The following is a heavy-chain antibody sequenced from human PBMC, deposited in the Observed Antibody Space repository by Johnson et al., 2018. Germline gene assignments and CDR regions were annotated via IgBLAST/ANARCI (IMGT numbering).Heavy chain of an antibody. D-gene: IGHD3-3*01. J-gene: IGHJ6*02. Sequence: QVQLVESGGGVVQPGRSLRLSCAASGFTFSSYGMHWVRQAPGKGLEWVAVISYDGSNKYYADSVKGRFTISRDNSKNTLYLQMNRLRVEDTAVYYCASEMGIIRDNYYYHGMDVWGQGNTVTVSS. V-gene: IGHV3-30*03. CDR1: GFTFSSYG. CDR2: ISYDGSNK. CDR3: ASEMGIIRDNYYYHGMDV.